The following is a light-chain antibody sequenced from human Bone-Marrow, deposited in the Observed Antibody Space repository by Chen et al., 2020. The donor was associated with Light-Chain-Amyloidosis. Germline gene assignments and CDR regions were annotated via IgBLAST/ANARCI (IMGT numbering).Light chain of an antibody. CDR2: DDS. V-gene: IGLV3-21*02. CDR3: QVWDRSSDRPV. CDR1: NIGTTS. Sequence: SSVLPQPSPVSAAPGQTAPIACGGNNIGTTSVHWYQQTPGQAPLLVVYDDSDRPSGIPDRLSGANSGNTATLTISRVEAGDEADYYCQVWDRSSDRPVFGGGTKLTVL. J-gene: IGLJ3*02.